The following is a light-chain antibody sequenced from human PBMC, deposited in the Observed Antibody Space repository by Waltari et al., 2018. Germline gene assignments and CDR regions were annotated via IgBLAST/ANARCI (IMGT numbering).Light chain of an antibody. CDR3: HVWHPHVDPGV. CDR1: NIGTYS. CDR2: YDR. V-gene: IGLV3-21*04. J-gene: IGLJ1*01. Sequence: SYVVTQPPSVSVAPGETATITCGGDNIGTYSVHWYQQKAGQAPFWVIFYDRDRPSGVPDRFSGSNSGNTATLTISRVEAGDEARYYCHVWHPHVDPGVFGTGTEVTVL.